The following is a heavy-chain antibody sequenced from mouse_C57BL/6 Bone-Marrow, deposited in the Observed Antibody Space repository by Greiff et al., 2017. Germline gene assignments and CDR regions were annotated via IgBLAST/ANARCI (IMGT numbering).Heavy chain of an antibody. CDR1: GFNIKDDY. CDR2: IDPENGDT. J-gene: IGHJ4*01. V-gene: IGHV14-4*01. Sequence: EVQLQQSGAELVRPGASVKLSCTASGFNIKDDYMHWVKQRPEQGLEWIGWIDPENGDTEYASKFQGKATITADTSSNTAYLQLSSLTSEDTAVYYSTTPIYYAMDYWGQGTSVTVSS. CDR3: TTPIYYAMDY.